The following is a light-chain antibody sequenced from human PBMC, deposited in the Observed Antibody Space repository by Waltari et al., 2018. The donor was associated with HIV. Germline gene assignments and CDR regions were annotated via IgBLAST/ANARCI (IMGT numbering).Light chain of an antibody. J-gene: IGLJ2*01. CDR3: SSYATTNDFYVL. V-gene: IGLV2-8*01. Sequence: PGQSVTISCTGTNSDIGNFDYVAWYQQHPGKPPKLIISEVYKRPSGVPNRFSGSKSGNTASLTVSGLQAEDEADYYCSSYATTNDFYVLFGGGTKLTVL. CDR1: NSDIGNFDY. CDR2: EVY.